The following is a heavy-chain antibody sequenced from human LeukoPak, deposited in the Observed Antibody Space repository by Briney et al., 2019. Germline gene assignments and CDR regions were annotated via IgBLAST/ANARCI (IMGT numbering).Heavy chain of an antibody. J-gene: IGHJ5*02. CDR1: GGSISSYY. Sequence: PSETLSLTCTVSGGSISSYYWSWIRQPPGKGLEWIGYICYTGNTNYNPSLKSRVTISVDTSKNQFSLKLTSVTAADTAVYFCARGYSATYGRFDPWGQGTLVTVSS. CDR3: ARGYSATYGRFDP. V-gene: IGHV4-59*13. CDR2: ICYTGNT. D-gene: IGHD1-26*01.